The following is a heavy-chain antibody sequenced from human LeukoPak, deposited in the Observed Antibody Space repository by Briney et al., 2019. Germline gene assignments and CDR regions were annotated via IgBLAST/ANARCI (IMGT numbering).Heavy chain of an antibody. D-gene: IGHD1-7*01. V-gene: IGHV1-69*05. J-gene: IGHJ5*02. CDR2: IIPIFGTA. CDR3: ARDNYAGANWFDP. CDR1: GYPFTNFY. Sequence: SVKVSCKASGYPFTNFYVHWVRLAPGQGLEWVGGIIPIFGTANYAQKFQGRVTITTDESTSTAYMELSSLRSEDTAVYYCARDNYAGANWFDPWGQGTLVTVSS.